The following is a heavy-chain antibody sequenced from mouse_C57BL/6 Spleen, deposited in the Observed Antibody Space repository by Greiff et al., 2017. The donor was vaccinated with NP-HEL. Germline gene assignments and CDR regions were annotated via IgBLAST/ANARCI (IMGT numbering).Heavy chain of an antibody. Sequence: VQLQQSGAELVRPGTSVKVSCKASGYAFTNYLIEWVKQRPGQGLEWIGVINPGSGGTNYNEKFKGKATLTADKSSSTAYMQLSSLTSEDSAVYFCARGGNYDYDPWFAYWGQGTLVTVSA. D-gene: IGHD2-4*01. CDR3: ARGGNYDYDPWFAY. CDR2: INPGSGGT. J-gene: IGHJ3*01. V-gene: IGHV1-54*01. CDR1: GYAFTNYL.